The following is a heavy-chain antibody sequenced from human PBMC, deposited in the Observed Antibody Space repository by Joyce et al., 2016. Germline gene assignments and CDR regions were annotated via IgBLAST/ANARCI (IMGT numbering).Heavy chain of an antibody. CDR2: IKPSGGST. D-gene: IGHD6-19*01. V-gene: IGHV1-46*01. Sequence: QVQLVQSGSEVKKPGASVTVSCKASGYTFTSHYIHWVRQAPGQGLEWMGMIKPSGGSTSYAQKFKGRVTMTRETSTSTVYMDLSSMRSEDTAIFYCARDDGISGWYDGFDYWGQGTPVTVSS. J-gene: IGHJ4*02. CDR3: ARDDGISGWYDGFDY. CDR1: GYTFTSHY.